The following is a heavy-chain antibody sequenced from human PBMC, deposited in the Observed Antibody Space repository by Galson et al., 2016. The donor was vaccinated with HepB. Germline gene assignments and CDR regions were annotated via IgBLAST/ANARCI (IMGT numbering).Heavy chain of an antibody. V-gene: IGHV5-10-1*01. J-gene: IGHJ5*02. CDR3: ARRSGTGPFNWFDP. D-gene: IGHD1-1*01. CDR1: GYSFTNYW. Sequence: QSGAEVKKPGESLRISCKGSGYSFTNYWISWVRQMPGKGLEWMGRIDPSNSYSNYSPSFQGHVTISADKSITTAYLQWSSLKASDTAMYFCARRSGTGPFNWFDPWGQEPWSPSPQ. CDR2: IDPSNSYS.